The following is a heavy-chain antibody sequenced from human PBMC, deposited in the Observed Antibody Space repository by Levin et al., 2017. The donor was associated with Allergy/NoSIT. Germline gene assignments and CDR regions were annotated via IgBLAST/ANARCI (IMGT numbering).Heavy chain of an antibody. J-gene: IGHJ6*02. CDR2: IYYSGST. Sequence: SETLSLTCTVSGGSISSYYWSWIRQPPGKGLEWIGYIYYSGSTNYNPSLKSRVTISVDTSKNQFSLKLSSVTAADTAVYYCARLSSIAARPYPPYYDYGMDVWGQGTTVTVSS. CDR1: GGSISSYY. D-gene: IGHD6-6*01. CDR3: ARLSSIAARPYPPYYDYGMDV. V-gene: IGHV4-59*08.